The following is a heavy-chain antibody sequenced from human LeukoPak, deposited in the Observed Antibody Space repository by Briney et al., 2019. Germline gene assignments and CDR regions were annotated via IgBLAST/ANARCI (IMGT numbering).Heavy chain of an antibody. CDR2: INHSGCST. Sequence: ASVKVSCKASGYTFTTYYMHWVRQAPRQGLEWMGIINHSGCSTSYAQKFQGRVTMTRDTSTSTVYMELSSLRSEDTAVYYCARETGKPQLSHDAFDIWGQGTMVTVSS. V-gene: IGHV1-46*01. D-gene: IGHD2-2*01. CDR1: GYTFTTYY. J-gene: IGHJ3*02. CDR3: ARETGKPQLSHDAFDI.